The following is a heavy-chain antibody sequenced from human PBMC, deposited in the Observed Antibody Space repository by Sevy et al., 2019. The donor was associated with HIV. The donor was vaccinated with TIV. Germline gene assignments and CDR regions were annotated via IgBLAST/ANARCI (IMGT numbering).Heavy chain of an antibody. J-gene: IGHJ3*02. CDR3: ASHYDILTGLVRAFDI. Sequence: GGSLRLSCAASGFTFSSYSMNWVRQAPGKGLEWVSSISSSSSYIYYADLVKGRFTISRDNAKNSLYLQMNSLRAEDTAVYYCASHYDILTGLVRAFDIWGQGTMVTVSS. D-gene: IGHD3-9*01. CDR1: GFTFSSYS. V-gene: IGHV3-21*01. CDR2: ISSSSSYI.